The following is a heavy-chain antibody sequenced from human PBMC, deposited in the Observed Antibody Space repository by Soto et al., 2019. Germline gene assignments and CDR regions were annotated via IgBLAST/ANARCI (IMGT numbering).Heavy chain of an antibody. Sequence: EVHLVESGGGLVQPGGSLRLSCAASRFTFSSYWMSWVRQAPGKGLEWVANIKQDGSEKYFVDSVKGRFTISRDNAQNLRYLQMKSLRVEDTAVYYCARDIYCRSTSCYLRRGRRFDYWGQGTLVTVSS. CDR1: RFTFSSYW. V-gene: IGHV3-7*01. J-gene: IGHJ4*02. D-gene: IGHD2-2*01. CDR2: IKQDGSEK. CDR3: ARDIYCRSTSCYLRRGRRFDY.